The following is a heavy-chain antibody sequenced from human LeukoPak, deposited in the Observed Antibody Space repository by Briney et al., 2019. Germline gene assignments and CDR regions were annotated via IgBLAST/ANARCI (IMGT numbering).Heavy chain of an antibody. J-gene: IGHJ3*02. V-gene: IGHV3-9*01. CDR2: ISWNGGSI. Sequence: GGSLRLSCAASGFTFDDYGMSWVRQAPGKGLEWVSGISWNGGSIGYADSVKGQFTISRDNAKNSLYLQMNSLRAEDTALYYCAKGRLVVVAADAFDIWGQGTMVTASS. CDR3: AKGRLVVVAADAFDI. D-gene: IGHD2-15*01. CDR1: GFTFDDYG.